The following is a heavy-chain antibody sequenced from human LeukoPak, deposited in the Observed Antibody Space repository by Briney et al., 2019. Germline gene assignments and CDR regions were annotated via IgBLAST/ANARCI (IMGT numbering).Heavy chain of an antibody. CDR3: ARLERSGMDGPQF. V-gene: IGHV4-39*01. CDR2: MFYGETT. D-gene: IGHD5-24*01. Sequence: SETLSLTCTVSGVSISSSGYYWGWIRQPPGKGLEWIGSMFYGETTSYNPSLKSRVAMSLDTSKNQFSLMVSSVTAADTAIYYCARLERSGMDGPQFWGQGTLVTVSS. CDR1: GVSISSSGYY. J-gene: IGHJ4*02.